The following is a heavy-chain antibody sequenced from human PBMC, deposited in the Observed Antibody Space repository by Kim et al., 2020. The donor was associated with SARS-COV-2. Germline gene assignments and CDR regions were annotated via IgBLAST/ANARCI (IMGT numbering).Heavy chain of an antibody. V-gene: IGHV3-7*03. CDR3: ARTNGYNDN. CDR2: IHQDGSDK. Sequence: GGSLRLSCVVSGFTFSRYWMTWVRQAPGKGLDWVANIHQDGSDKFYVDSVKGRFTISRDSAKNSLYLQMNNLRVEDTAVYYCARTNGYNDNWGQGILVTVSS. CDR1: GFTFSRYW. J-gene: IGHJ4*02. D-gene: IGHD2-8*01.